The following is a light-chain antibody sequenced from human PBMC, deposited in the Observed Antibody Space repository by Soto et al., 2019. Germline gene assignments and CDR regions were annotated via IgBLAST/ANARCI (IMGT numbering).Light chain of an antibody. V-gene: IGLV2-14*01. CDR3: SSYTTGSTLPWV. Sequence: QSVLTQPASVSGSPGQSITISCTGTSNDVGGYNYVSWHQHHPGKAPKLMIYEVSNRPSGVSNRFSGSKSGNTASLTISGLQAEDEADYYCSSYTTGSTLPWVFGTGTKVTVL. CDR2: EVS. J-gene: IGLJ1*01. CDR1: SNDVGGYNY.